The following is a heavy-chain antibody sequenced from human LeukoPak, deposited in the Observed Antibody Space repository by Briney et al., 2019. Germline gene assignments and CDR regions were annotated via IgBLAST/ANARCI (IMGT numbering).Heavy chain of an antibody. V-gene: IGHV4-39*07. CDR1: GGSISSNSFY. CDR2: IYYSGST. Sequence: PSETLSLTCTVSGGSISSNSFYWGWIRQPPGKGLEWIGSIYYSGSTYYNPSLKSRVTISVDTSKNQFSLKLNSVTAADTAVYYCARVSSSWYQDWYFDLWGRGTLVTVSS. J-gene: IGHJ2*01. D-gene: IGHD6-13*01. CDR3: ARVSSSWYQDWYFDL.